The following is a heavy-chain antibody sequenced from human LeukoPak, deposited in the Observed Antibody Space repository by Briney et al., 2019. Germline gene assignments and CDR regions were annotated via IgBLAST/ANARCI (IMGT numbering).Heavy chain of an antibody. D-gene: IGHD3-10*01. CDR1: GFTFSSYG. V-gene: IGHV3-30*02. J-gene: IGHJ6*03. CDR3: AKEAYGSGSYYISNYMDV. Sequence: GGSLRLSCAASGFTFSSYGMHWVRQAPGKGLEWVAFIRYDGSNKYYADSVKGRFTISRDNSKNTLYLQMNSLRAEDTAVYYCAKEAYGSGSYYISNYMDVWGKGTTVTVSS. CDR2: IRYDGSNK.